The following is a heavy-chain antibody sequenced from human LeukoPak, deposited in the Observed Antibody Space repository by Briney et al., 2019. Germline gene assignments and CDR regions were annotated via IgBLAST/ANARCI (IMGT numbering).Heavy chain of an antibody. CDR3: ARDGLYTYGYSYFDY. J-gene: IGHJ4*02. CDR1: GASISTYH. D-gene: IGHD5-18*01. Sequence: SETLSLTCIVSGASISTYHWSWIRQSAEKGLEWIVRAHSDGTTDYNPPIKSRVTMSIDTSKNQLSLKLTSVTAADAAVYYCARDGLYTYGYSYFDYWGQGTLVTVSS. V-gene: IGHV4-4*07. CDR2: AHSDGTT.